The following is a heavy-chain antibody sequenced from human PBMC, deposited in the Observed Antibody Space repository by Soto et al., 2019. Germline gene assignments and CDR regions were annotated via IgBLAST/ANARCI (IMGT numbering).Heavy chain of an antibody. CDR2: ISAYNGNT. D-gene: IGHD2-2*01. CDR3: AIDYLRIHRTIPAAARSSDY. CDR1: GYTFTSYG. Sequence: ASVKVSCKASGYTFTSYGISWVRQAPGQGLEWMGWISAYNGNTNYAQKLQGRVTMTTDTSTSTAYMELRSLRSDDTAVYYCAIDYLRIHRTIPAAARSSDYWGQGTLVTVSS. J-gene: IGHJ4*02. V-gene: IGHV1-18*01.